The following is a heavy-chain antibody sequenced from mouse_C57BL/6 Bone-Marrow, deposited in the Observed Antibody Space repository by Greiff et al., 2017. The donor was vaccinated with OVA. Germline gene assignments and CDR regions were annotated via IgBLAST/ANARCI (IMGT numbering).Heavy chain of an antibody. CDR1: GFSFNTYA. D-gene: IGHD4-1*01. J-gene: IGHJ4*01. V-gene: IGHV10-1*01. Sequence: EVQLVESGGGLVQPKGSLKLSCAASGFSFNTYAMNWVRQAPGKGLEWVARIRSKSNNYATYYADSVKDRFTISRDDSESMLYLQMNNLKTEDTAMYYCVRKLGEGGYAMDYWGQGTSVTVSS. CDR3: VRKLGEGGYAMDY. CDR2: IRSKSNNYAT.